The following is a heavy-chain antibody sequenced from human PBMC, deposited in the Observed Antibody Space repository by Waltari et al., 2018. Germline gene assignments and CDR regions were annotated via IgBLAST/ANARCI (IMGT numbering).Heavy chain of an antibody. D-gene: IGHD6-13*01. CDR2: INHSGST. V-gene: IGHV4-34*01. J-gene: IGHJ5*02. CDR3: ARVGIAANWFDP. Sequence: QVQLQQWGAGLLKPSETLSLTCAVYGGSFSGYYWSWIRQPPGKGLEWIGEINHSGSTNYNPSLKSRVTISVDTSKNQFSLKLSSVTAADTAVYYCARVGIAANWFDPWGQGTLVTVSS. CDR1: GGSFSGYY.